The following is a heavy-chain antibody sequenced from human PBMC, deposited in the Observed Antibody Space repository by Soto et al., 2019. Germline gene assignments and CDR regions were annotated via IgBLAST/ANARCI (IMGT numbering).Heavy chain of an antibody. V-gene: IGHV4-4*08. CDR1: DDSIGPYY. J-gene: IGHJ4*02. CDR2: VYTSGST. Sequence: QEQLRELGPGLVKPSETLSLTCSISDDSIGPYYWTWIRQTPRKELQWIGYVYTSGSTKYNSSLKSRVTISLDASNSQFSLTMSSVTAADTGVYYCAREVVGNTWPGIFDSWGRGTLVVVSS. CDR3: AREVVGNTWPGIFDS.